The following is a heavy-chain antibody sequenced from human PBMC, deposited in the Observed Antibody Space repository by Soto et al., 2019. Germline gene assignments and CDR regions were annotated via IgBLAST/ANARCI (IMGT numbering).Heavy chain of an antibody. Sequence: QVQLVDSGGGVVQPGRSLRLSCAASGFIFSSFGMHWVRQAPGKGLEWVAHIWYDGSNTYYADSVKGRFTISRDNSKNTLYLQMNSLRAEDTAVYYCARRTITMIVVGPPDVWGQGTTVTVSS. CDR2: IWYDGSNT. D-gene: IGHD3-22*01. CDR1: GFIFSSFG. J-gene: IGHJ6*02. V-gene: IGHV3-33*01. CDR3: ARRTITMIVVGPPDV.